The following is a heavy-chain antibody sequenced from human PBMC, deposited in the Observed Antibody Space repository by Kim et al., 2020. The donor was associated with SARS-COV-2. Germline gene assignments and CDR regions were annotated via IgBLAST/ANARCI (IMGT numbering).Heavy chain of an antibody. J-gene: IGHJ3*02. V-gene: IGHV3-23*01. D-gene: IGHD5-18*01. CDR3: AKCVYAGIRRGYSYGGDAFDI. Sequence: GGSLRLSCAASGFTFSSYAMSWVGQAPGKGLEWVSAISGIGGSTYYADSVKGRFTISRDNSKNTLYLQMNSLRAEDTAVYYCAKCVYAGIRRGYSYGGDAFDIWGQGTMVTVSS. CDR1: GFTFSSYA. CDR2: ISGIGGST.